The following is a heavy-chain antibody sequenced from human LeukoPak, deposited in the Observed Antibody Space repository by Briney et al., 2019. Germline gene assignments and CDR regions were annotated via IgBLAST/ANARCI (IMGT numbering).Heavy chain of an antibody. V-gene: IGHV4-59*02. D-gene: IGHD3-10*01. J-gene: IGHJ4*02. CDR3: ARGPGVNDY. CDR2: IYHTGST. Sequence: PSETLSLTCTISGGSVSDYYWSWIRQSPGKGLEWIGYIYHTGSTSYSPSLKSRVTISADTSQNQFSLKLSSVTAADTAVYYCARGPGVNDYWGQGTLVTVSS. CDR1: GGSVSDYY.